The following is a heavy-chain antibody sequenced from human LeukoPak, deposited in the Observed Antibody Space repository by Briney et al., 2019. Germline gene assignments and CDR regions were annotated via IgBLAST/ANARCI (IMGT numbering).Heavy chain of an antibody. CDR1: GFTFSSYA. J-gene: IGHJ4*02. Sequence: PGGSLRPSCAASGFTFSSYAMSWVRQAPGKGLEWVSAISGSGGSTYYADSVKGRFTISRDNSKNTLYLQMNSLRAEDTAVYYCAKDLPRDLAYGDYFDYWGQGTLVTVSS. V-gene: IGHV3-23*01. CDR2: ISGSGGST. D-gene: IGHD4-17*01. CDR3: AKDLPRDLAYGDYFDY.